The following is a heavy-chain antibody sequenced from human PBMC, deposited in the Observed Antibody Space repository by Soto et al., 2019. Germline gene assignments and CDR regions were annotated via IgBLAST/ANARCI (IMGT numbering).Heavy chain of an antibody. CDR1: GFTFSRYA. CDR2: ISYDGSNK. D-gene: IGHD4-17*01. J-gene: IGHJ6*02. Sequence: QVQLVESGGGVVQPGRSLRLSCAASGFTFSRYAMHWVRQAPGKGLEWVAVISYDGSNKDYADSVKGRFTISRDNSKNTQYLQMNSLRAEDTAVYYCASRYGGNSVGYYYGMDVWGQGTTVTVSS. V-gene: IGHV3-30-3*01. CDR3: ASRYGGNSVGYYYGMDV.